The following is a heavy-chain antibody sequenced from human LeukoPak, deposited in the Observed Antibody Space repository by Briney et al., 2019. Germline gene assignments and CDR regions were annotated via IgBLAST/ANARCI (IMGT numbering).Heavy chain of an antibody. D-gene: IGHD5-18*01. CDR2: IIPRFGTA. Sequence: ASVKVSCKASGDNFSRYAINWVRQAPGRGLEWVGGIIPRFGTADYAQTFQGRVTITADESTSTAYMELSSLRSEDTALYFCARAENVYSYGYSFQYWSQGTLVTVSS. V-gene: IGHV1-69*13. J-gene: IGHJ4*02. CDR3: ARAENVYSYGYSFQY. CDR1: GDNFSRYA.